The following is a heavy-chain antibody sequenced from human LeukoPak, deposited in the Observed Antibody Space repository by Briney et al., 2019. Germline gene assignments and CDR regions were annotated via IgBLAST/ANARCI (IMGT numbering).Heavy chain of an antibody. CDR2: IKSKSDGGTT. J-gene: IGHJ4*02. CDR1: GVTISDTW. Sequence: GGSLRLSCVASGVTISDTWMSWVRQAPGKGLEWVGRIKSKSDGGTTDYAAPVTDRFIISRDDSKNTLFLQMNSLEADDTAVYYCTTGGHYFGSWGQGTLVIVSS. D-gene: IGHD3-10*01. V-gene: IGHV3-15*01. CDR3: TTGGHYFGS.